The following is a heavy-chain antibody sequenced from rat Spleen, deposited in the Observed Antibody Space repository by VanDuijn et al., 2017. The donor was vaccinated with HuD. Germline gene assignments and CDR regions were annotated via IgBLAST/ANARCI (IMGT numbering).Heavy chain of an antibody. CDR2: INTGGGFT. D-gene: IGHD5-1*01. V-gene: IGHV5S13*01. Sequence: EVQLVESGGGLVQPGESLKLSCAASGFTYSIYVMAWVRQAPTKGLEWVAPINTGGGFTFYRDSVKGRFSISRDDTKNTLYLQMDSLRSEDTATYYCAKVLTGSFDYWGQGVMVTVSS. CDR1: GFTYSIYV. CDR3: AKVLTGSFDY. J-gene: IGHJ2*01.